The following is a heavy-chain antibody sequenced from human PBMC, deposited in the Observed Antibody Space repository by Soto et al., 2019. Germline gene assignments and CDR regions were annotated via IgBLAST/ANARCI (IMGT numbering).Heavy chain of an antibody. D-gene: IGHD3-16*01. CDR3: ARPHVGYYGMDV. J-gene: IGHJ6*02. CDR1: GYTFTNYG. V-gene: IGHV1-18*04. CDR2: ISPYNGNT. Sequence: QVQMVQSGAEVKKPGASVKVSCKASGYTFTNYGISWVRQAPGEGLEWMGWISPYNGNTNYAQRVQGRVTMTTDASTNTAYMELRSLRSDDTAVYYCARPHVGYYGMDVWGQGTTVTVSS.